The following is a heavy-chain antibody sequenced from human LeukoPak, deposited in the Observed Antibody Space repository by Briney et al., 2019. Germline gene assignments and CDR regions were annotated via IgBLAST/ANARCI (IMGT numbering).Heavy chain of an antibody. CDR2: ICYSGST. D-gene: IGHD3-22*01. V-gene: IGHV4-39*07. CDR1: GGSISSSSYY. J-gene: IGHJ4*02. Sequence: SETLSLTCTVSGGSISSSSYYWGWIRQPPGKGLEWFGSICYSGSTYYSPSLKSRVTISVDTSKNQFSLKLSSVTAADTAVYYCAIDYDSSGYYPGYWGQGTLVTVSS. CDR3: AIDYDSSGYYPGY.